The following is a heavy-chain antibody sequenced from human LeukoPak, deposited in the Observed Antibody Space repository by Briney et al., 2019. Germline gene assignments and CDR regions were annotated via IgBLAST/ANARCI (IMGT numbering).Heavy chain of an antibody. J-gene: IGHJ6*03. CDR1: GVSVSDYY. V-gene: IGHV4-59*02. Sequence: SETLSLTCTISGVSVSDYYWSWIRHPPGKGLDWIGYIYYIGSTNYNPSLKSRVTISVDTSKNQFSLKLSSVTAADTAVYYCARDAYGDYGGVGYYYMDVWGKGTTVTVSS. CDR3: ARDAYGDYGGVGYYYMDV. CDR2: IYYIGST. D-gene: IGHD4-17*01.